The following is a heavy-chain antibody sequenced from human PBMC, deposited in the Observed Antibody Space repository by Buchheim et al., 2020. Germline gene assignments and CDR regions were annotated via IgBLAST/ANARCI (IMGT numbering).Heavy chain of an antibody. CDR3: ARGYCSSSSCHNGLDV. D-gene: IGHD2-2*01. Sequence: EVQLVESGGGLVKPGGSLRLSCEASGFTFSFFPMNWVRQVPEKGLEWVSSIGSSGDHIYYADSMKGRFSISRDNAKKSLYLQIDSLRAEDTAVYYCARGYCSSSSCHNGLDVWGQGT. CDR1: GFTFSFFP. V-gene: IGHV3-21*01. J-gene: IGHJ6*02. CDR2: IGSSGDHI.